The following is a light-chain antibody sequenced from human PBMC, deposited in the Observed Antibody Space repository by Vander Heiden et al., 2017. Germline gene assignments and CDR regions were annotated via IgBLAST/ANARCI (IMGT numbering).Light chain of an antibody. Sequence: DIQMTQSPSTLSASVGDRVSIPCRASQNINTWLAWYQQKPGKAPNLLIYDASNLGSGVPSRFSGSGSGTEFTLTISSLQPDDFATYYCQHHDSYSPAFGQGTNVEVK. CDR1: QNINTW. V-gene: IGKV1-5*01. CDR2: DAS. J-gene: IGKJ1*01. CDR3: QHHDSYSPA.